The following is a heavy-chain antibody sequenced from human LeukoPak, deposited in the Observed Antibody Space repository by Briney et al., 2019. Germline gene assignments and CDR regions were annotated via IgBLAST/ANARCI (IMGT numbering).Heavy chain of an antibody. CDR1: GFTFSSYS. J-gene: IGHJ4*02. Sequence: GGSLRLSCAASGFTFSSYSMHWVRQAPGKGLVWVSRINSDGSSTSYADSVKGRFTISRDNAKNTLYPQMNSLRAEDTAVYYCARGVTMATISPYVYWGQGTLVTVSS. D-gene: IGHD5-24*01. CDR3: ARGVTMATISPYVY. CDR2: INSDGSST. V-gene: IGHV3-74*01.